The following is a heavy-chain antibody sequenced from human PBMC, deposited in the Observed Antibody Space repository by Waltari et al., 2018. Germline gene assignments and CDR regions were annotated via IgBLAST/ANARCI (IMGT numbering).Heavy chain of an antibody. D-gene: IGHD2-15*01. J-gene: IGHJ6*02. V-gene: IGHV1-69*13. CDR2: VIPIFGTA. CDR1: GGTFSSYA. Sequence: QVQLVQSGAEVKKPGSSVKVSCKASGGTFSSYAISWVRQAPGQGLEWMGGVIPIFGTANYAQKSQGRVTITADEATSTAYMELSSLRSEDTAVYYCARDLGCSGGSCYYYYGMDVWGQGTTVTVSS. CDR3: ARDLGCSGGSCYYYYGMDV.